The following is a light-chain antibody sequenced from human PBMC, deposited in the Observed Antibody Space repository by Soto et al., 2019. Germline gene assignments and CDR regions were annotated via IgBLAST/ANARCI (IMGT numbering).Light chain of an antibody. Sequence: QSALTQPASASGSPGQSIAISCTGTSSDVGGYNSVSWYQQHPGKVPKLIIYDVTNRPSGVSNRFSGSKSGNTASLTISGLQAEDEADYYCSSYAGSSTFEVFGGGTKVTVL. V-gene: IGLV2-14*03. CDR3: SSYAGSSTFEV. CDR2: DVT. CDR1: SSDVGGYNS. J-gene: IGLJ3*02.